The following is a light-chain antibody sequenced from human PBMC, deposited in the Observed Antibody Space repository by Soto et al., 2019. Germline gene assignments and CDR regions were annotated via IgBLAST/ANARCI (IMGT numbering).Light chain of an antibody. J-gene: IGLJ2*01. V-gene: IGLV1-44*01. CDR2: NNN. Sequence: QLVLTQPPSVSGTPGQGITISCSGSSSNIGSNSVSWYHQFPGTAPKLLIYNNNERPSGVPDRFSGSKSGTSASLAISGLQSEDEADYYCAAWDDSLNLLFGGGTKVTVL. CDR1: SSNIGSNS. CDR3: AAWDDSLNLL.